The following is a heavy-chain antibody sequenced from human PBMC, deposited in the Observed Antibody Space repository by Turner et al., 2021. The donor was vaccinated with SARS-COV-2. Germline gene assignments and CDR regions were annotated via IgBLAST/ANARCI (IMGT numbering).Heavy chain of an antibody. CDR1: GFTFHDYA. Sequence: EVQLVESGGGLAPPGRSLRLSCAASGFTFHDYAMHWVRQGPGKGLEWVSGISWNSDNIGYADAVKGRFTISRDNAKNYLYLQMNSLRAEDTALYYCAKDMRGNYYYYGMDLWGQGTTVTVSS. CDR3: AKDMRGNYYYYGMDL. D-gene: IGHD1-26*01. J-gene: IGHJ6*02. V-gene: IGHV3-9*01. CDR2: ISWNSDNI.